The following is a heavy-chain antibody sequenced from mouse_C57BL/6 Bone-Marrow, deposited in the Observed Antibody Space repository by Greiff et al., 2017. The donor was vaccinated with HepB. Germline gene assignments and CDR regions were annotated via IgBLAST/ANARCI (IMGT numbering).Heavy chain of an antibody. CDR3: TTHSNYDYYAMDY. V-gene: IGHV14-4*01. J-gene: IGHJ4*01. CDR1: GFNIKDDY. Sequence: EVQLQQSGAELVRPGASVKLSCTASGFNIKDDYMHWVKQRPEQGLEWIGWFDPENGDTEYASKFQGKATLTAATSSNTAYLQLSSLTYEATAVYYCTTHSNYDYYAMDYWGQGTSVTVSS. CDR2: FDPENGDT. D-gene: IGHD2-5*01.